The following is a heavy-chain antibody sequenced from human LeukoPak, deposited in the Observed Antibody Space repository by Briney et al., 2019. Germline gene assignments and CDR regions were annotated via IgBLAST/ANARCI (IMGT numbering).Heavy chain of an antibody. V-gene: IGHV4-31*03. CDR1: GGSISSGGYY. J-gene: IGHJ4*02. CDR3: ARVCSEVVVAGRKEYYFDY. CDR2: IYYSGST. D-gene: IGHD2-15*01. Sequence: SETLSLTCTVSGGSISSGGYYWSWIRQHPGKGPEWIGYIYYSGSTYYNPSLKSRVIISVDTSKNQFSLKLSSVTVADTAVYYCARVCSEVVVAGRKEYYFDYWGQGTLVTVSS.